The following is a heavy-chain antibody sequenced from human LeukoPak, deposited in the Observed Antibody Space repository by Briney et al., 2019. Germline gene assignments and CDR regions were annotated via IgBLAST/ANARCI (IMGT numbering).Heavy chain of an antibody. V-gene: IGHV3-7*05. Sequence: GGSLRLSCAASGFAFSSYWMNWVRQAPGKGLEWVANIKPDGSEKWYVDSVKGRFTISRDNGKNSLNLQLNSLRAEDTAVYYCARDFSAFDIWGQGTMVTVST. J-gene: IGHJ3*02. CDR2: IKPDGSEK. CDR3: ARDFSAFDI. CDR1: GFAFSSYW. D-gene: IGHD3-3*01.